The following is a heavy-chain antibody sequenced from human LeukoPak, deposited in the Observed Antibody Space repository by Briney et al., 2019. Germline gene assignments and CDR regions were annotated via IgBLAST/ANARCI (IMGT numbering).Heavy chain of an antibody. Sequence: GASVKVSCKASGYTFTSYAISWVRQAPGQGLEWMGGIIPIFGTANYAQKFQGRVTITADKSTSTAYMELSSLRSEDTAVYYCARDRYYYDSSGYYYFYYYYYMDVWGKGTTVTVSS. CDR3: ARDRYYYDSSGYYYFYYYYYMDV. D-gene: IGHD3-22*01. J-gene: IGHJ6*03. V-gene: IGHV1-69*06. CDR1: GYTFTSYA. CDR2: IIPIFGTA.